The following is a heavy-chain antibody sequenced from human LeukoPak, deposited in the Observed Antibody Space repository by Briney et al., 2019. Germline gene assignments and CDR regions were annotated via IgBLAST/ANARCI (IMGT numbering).Heavy chain of an antibody. D-gene: IGHD3-10*01. CDR2: INSDGSST. CDR3: AREPPYGSGSPFDY. Sequence: GGSLRLSCAASGFTFSSYWMHWVRQAPGKGLVWVSRINSDGSSTSYADSVKGRFTISRGNAKNTLYLQMNSLRAEDTAVYYCAREPPYGSGSPFDYWGQGTLVTVSS. CDR1: GFTFSSYW. V-gene: IGHV3-74*01. J-gene: IGHJ4*02.